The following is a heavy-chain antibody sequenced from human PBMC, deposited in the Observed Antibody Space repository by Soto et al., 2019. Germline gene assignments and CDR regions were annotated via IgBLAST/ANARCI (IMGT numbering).Heavy chain of an antibody. J-gene: IGHJ6*04. V-gene: IGHV4-61*01. Sequence: QVRLQESGPGLVKPSETLSLSCLVSGDSVGNGPYYWSWIRQSPGEGLEWIAYIYYSGSTNVNPALGSRVALASAMAKSRFVRGLRSVTAADAAVYFCERVGSRCRGGGCHYCSGLGVWGKGTKVAISS. CDR1: GDSVGNGPYY. CDR2: IYYSGST. D-gene: IGHD6-13*01. CDR3: ERVGSRCRGGGCHYCSGLGV.